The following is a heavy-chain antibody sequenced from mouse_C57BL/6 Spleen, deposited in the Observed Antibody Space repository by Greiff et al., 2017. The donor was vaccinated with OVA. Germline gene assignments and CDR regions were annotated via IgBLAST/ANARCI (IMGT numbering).Heavy chain of an antibody. CDR1: GYTFTSYW. CDR3: ASQTSQTTVYFDY. J-gene: IGHJ2*01. CDR2: INPSNGGT. D-gene: IGHD3-2*02. V-gene: IGHV1-53*01. Sequence: QVQLQQPGTELVKPGASVKLSCKASGYTFTSYWMHWVKQRPGQGLEWIGNINPSNGGTNYNEKLKSKATLNVDKSSSTAYMQLSSLTSEDSAVNYCASQTSQTTVYFDYWGQGTTRTVSS.